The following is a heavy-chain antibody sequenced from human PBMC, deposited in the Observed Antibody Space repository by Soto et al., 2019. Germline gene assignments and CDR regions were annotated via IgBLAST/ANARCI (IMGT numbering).Heavy chain of an antibody. CDR1: GFTFSSYA. Sequence: EVELLESGGGLVQPGGSLRLSCAASGFTFSSYAMSWVRRAPGKGLEWVSGISGSGRITKYADSVKGRFIISRDNFKNTLFLKMNRLRAEDTAVYYCAKDVHYDIVTGIEYFHHWAQGTLVTVSS. V-gene: IGHV3-23*01. CDR3: AKDVHYDIVTGIEYFHH. J-gene: IGHJ1*01. CDR2: ISGSGRIT. D-gene: IGHD3-9*01.